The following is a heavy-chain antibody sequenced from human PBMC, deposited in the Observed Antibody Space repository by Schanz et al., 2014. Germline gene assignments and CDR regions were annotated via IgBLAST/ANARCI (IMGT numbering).Heavy chain of an antibody. CDR1: GFTFSSYG. Sequence: VQLVESGGGVVQPGRSLRLSCAASGFTFSSYGMHWVRQAPGKGLEWVSAISASGGTTYYADSVKGRFTISRDNSKNTLYLQMNSLRAEDTAVYYCARIGGSVFDYWAQGTLVTVSS. J-gene: IGHJ4*02. D-gene: IGHD3-10*01. V-gene: IGHV3-23*04. CDR3: ARIGGSVFDY. CDR2: ISASGGTT.